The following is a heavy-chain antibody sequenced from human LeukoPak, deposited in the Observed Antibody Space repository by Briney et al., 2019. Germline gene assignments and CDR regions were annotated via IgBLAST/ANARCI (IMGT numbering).Heavy chain of an antibody. CDR1: GYTFTSYG. D-gene: IGHD5-12*01. J-gene: IGHJ4*02. Sequence: ASVKVSCKASGYTFTSYGINWLRQAPGQGLEWMGRSSLNNVNKNYIEKLQGRVTMTTDTSTSTAHMELRSLRPDDTAVYYCARGQSPLNGGYSEGEVFDCWGQGTLVTVSS. CDR3: ARGQSPLNGGYSEGEVFDC. V-gene: IGHV1-18*01. CDR2: SSLNNVNK.